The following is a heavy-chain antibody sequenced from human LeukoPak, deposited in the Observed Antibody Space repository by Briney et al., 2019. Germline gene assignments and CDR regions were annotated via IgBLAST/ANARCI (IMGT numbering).Heavy chain of an antibody. CDR1: GGSSSSYY. J-gene: IGHJ3*02. CDR2: IYYSGST. Sequence: SETLSLXCTVSGGSSSSYYWSWIRQPPGKGLEWIGYIYYSGSTNYNPSLKSRVTISVDTPKNQFSLKLSSVTAADTAVYYCARDRGSYRIWGQGTMVTVPS. CDR3: ARDRGSYRI. D-gene: IGHD1-26*01. V-gene: IGHV4-59*01.